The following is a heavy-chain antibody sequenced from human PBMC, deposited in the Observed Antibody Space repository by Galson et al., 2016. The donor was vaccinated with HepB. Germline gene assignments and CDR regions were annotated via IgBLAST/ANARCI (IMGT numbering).Heavy chain of an antibody. CDR3: AKTVRMTTVTGFDY. CDR1: GFTFSSYG. CDR2: ISYDGSNK. J-gene: IGHJ4*02. V-gene: IGHV3-30*18. Sequence: SLRLSCAASGFTFSSYGLHWVRQAPGKGLEWVGVISYDGSNKYYADSVKSRFTISRDNSKNTLYLQMNSLRAEDTAVYYCAKTVRMTTVTGFDYWGQGTLVTVSS. D-gene: IGHD4-17*01.